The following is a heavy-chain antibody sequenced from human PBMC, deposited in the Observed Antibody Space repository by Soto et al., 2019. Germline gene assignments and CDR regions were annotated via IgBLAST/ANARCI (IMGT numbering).Heavy chain of an antibody. V-gene: IGHV3-30*04. CDR1: GFTYSTSV. D-gene: IGHD6-19*01. CDR3: AREGYSSGWGGVLDY. J-gene: IGHJ4*02. Sequence: VQLMESGGGVVQPGTSLRLSCTASGFTYSTSVIHWVRQAPGKGLEWVAVASTDGHKKDYATSVRGRFTISRDNSKNTFYLQMDSLRGDDTAVYYCAREGYSSGWGGVLDYWGRGIMGAGSS. CDR2: ASTDGHKK.